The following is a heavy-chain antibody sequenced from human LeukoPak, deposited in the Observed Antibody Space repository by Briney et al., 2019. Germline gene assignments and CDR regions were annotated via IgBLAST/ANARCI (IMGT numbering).Heavy chain of an antibody. J-gene: IGHJ4*02. CDR2: MNPNSGGT. V-gene: IGHV1-2*02. CDR1: GYTFTGYY. D-gene: IGHD1-26*01. Sequence: ASVKVSCKPSGYTFTGYYMHWVRQAPGQGLEWMGWMNPNSGGTNYLQKFQGRATVTRDTSISTAYMELSRLTSDDTAVYYCARGGVVGATDSIDYWGQGTLVTVSS. CDR3: ARGGVVGATDSIDY.